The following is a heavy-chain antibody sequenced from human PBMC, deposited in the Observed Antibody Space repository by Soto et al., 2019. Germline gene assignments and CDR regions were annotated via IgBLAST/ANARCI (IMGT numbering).Heavy chain of an antibody. CDR3: AVPGSGSSSWYS. J-gene: IGHJ4*02. CDR2: INHIGST. Sequence: QVQLQQWGAGLLKPSETLSLTGAVYGGSFRGYYWSWIRQPPGKGLEWIGEINHIGSTNYNPSLKSRFNISVDTSKNQFSLKLSSVTDADTAVYYWAVPGSGSSSWYSWGQGTLVTVSS. V-gene: IGHV4-34*01. CDR1: GGSFRGYY. D-gene: IGHD6-13*01.